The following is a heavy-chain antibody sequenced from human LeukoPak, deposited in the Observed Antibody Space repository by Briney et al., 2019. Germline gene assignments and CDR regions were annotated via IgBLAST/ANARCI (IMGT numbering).Heavy chain of an antibody. Sequence: PSETLSLTCTVSGDSISSYYWSWIRQPAGRGLEGIGRIYSSRSTNYNPSLKSRVTMSVDTSKNQFSLKLSSATAADTAVYYCARERPAAIDHAFDIWGQGTMVTVSS. CDR2: IYSSRST. CDR3: ARERPAAIDHAFDI. J-gene: IGHJ3*02. V-gene: IGHV4-4*07. CDR1: GDSISSYY. D-gene: IGHD2-2*02.